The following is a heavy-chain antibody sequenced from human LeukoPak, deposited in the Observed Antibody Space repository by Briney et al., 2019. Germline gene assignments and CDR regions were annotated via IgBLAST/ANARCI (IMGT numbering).Heavy chain of an antibody. Sequence: SETLSLTCAVYGGSFSGYYWSWIRQPPGKGLGWIGEINHSGSTNYNPSLKSRVTISVDTSKNQFSLKLSSVTAADTAVYYCARVPRGDTMVRGVKLPWGQGTLVTVSS. J-gene: IGHJ4*02. CDR2: INHSGST. CDR3: ARVPRGDTMVRGVKLP. D-gene: IGHD3-10*01. CDR1: GGSFSGYY. V-gene: IGHV4-34*01.